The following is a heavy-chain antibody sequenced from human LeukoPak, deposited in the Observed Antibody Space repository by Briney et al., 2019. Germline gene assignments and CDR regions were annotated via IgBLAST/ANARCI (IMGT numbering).Heavy chain of an antibody. CDR2: INPNSGGT. D-gene: IGHD3-3*01. J-gene: IGHJ4*02. CDR3: ARVGGITIFGVPSSTLFDY. CDR1: GHTFTGYY. Sequence: ASVKVSCKASGHTFTGYYMHWVRQAPGQGLEWMGWINPNSGGTNYAQKFQGRVTMTRDTSISTAYMELSRLRSDDTAVYYCARVGGITIFGVPSSTLFDYWGQGTLVTVSS. V-gene: IGHV1-2*02.